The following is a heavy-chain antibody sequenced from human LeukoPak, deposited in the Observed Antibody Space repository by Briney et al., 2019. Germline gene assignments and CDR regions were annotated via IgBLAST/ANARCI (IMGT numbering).Heavy chain of an antibody. CDR2: INPNSGGT. V-gene: IGHV1-2*02. CDR3: ARGWQINSSGGFVDP. Sequence: ASVRVSCKASGYIFTDYYVHWVRQAPGQGLEWMGLINPNSGGTKFGQKFQGRVTMTTDTSITTAYMELGRLSSDDTAVYYCARGWQINSSGGFVDPWGQGTLVTVSS. CDR1: GYIFTDYY. D-gene: IGHD6-6*01. J-gene: IGHJ5*02.